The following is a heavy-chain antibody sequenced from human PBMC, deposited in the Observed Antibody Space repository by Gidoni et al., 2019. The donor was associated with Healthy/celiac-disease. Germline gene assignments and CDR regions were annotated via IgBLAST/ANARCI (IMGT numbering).Heavy chain of an antibody. Sequence: EVQLVQSGAEVKKPGESLRISCKGSGYSFTSYWISWVRQMHGKGLEWMGRIDPSDSYTNYSPSFQGHVTISADKSISTAYLQWSSLKASDTAMYYCARTDIVVVPAAIGAFDIWGQGTMVTVSS. CDR3: ARTDIVVVPAAIGAFDI. CDR2: IDPSDSYT. J-gene: IGHJ3*02. CDR1: GYSFTSYW. D-gene: IGHD2-2*02. V-gene: IGHV5-10-1*03.